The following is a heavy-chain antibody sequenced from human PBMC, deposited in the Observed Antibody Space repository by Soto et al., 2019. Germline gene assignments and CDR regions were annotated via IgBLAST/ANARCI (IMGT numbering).Heavy chain of an antibody. CDR2: IYPGDSDT. Sequence: GASLKDSYKGSGYSFTSYWIGWVRQMPGKGLEWMGIIYPGDSDTRYSPSFQGQVTISADKSISTAYLQWSSLKASDTAMYYCARRRAGRGSTPYLLDEWGQGNLVPV. J-gene: IGHJ4*02. V-gene: IGHV5-51*01. CDR1: GYSFTSYW. D-gene: IGHD2-15*01. CDR3: ARRRAGRGSTPYLLDE.